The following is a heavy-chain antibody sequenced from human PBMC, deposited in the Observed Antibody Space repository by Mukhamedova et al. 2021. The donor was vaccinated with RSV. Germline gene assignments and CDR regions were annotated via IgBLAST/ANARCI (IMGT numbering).Heavy chain of an antibody. CDR3: STWRGFLAGHDFWSGPFDY. J-gene: IGHJ4*02. Sequence: VRQAPGQGLEYLGGIIPTVNIPNYAQKFQGRVAITADRSTNTVYMELSSLRSEDTAVYYCSTWRGFLAGHDFWSGPFDYRGQGTL. D-gene: IGHD3-3*01. V-gene: IGHV1-69*10. CDR2: IIPTVNIP.